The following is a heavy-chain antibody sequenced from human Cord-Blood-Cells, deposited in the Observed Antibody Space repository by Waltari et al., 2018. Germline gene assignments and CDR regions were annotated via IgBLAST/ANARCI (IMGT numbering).Heavy chain of an antibody. D-gene: IGHD6-25*01. Sequence: QVQLVQSGAEVKKPGSSVKVSCKASGGTFSSYAISWVRQAPGQELEWMGGIMPIFGTANYAQKFQGRVTITTDKSTSTGDMERSSLRSEDTAVYYCAAGGYDAFDIWCQGTMVTVSS. CDR1: GGTFSSYA. V-gene: IGHV1-69*06. CDR2: IMPIFGTA. CDR3: AAGGYDAFDI. J-gene: IGHJ3*02.